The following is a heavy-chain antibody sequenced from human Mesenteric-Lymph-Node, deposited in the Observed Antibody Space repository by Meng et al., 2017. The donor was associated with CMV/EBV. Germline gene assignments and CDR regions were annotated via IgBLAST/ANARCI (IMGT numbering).Heavy chain of an antibody. J-gene: IGHJ6*02. CDR3: AKSPRERTYYYYYGMDV. Sequence: GESLKISCAASGFTFSSYAMHWVRQAPGKGLEWVTVISYDGSNKYYADSVKGRFTISRDNSKNTLYLQMNSLRAEDTAVYYCAKSPRERTYYYYYGMDVWGQGTTVTVSS. V-gene: IGHV3-30-3*02. D-gene: IGHD1-14*01. CDR2: ISYDGSNK. CDR1: GFTFSSYA.